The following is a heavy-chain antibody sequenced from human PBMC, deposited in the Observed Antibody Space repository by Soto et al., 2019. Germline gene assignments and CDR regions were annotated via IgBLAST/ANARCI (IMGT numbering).Heavy chain of an antibody. J-gene: IGHJ4*02. CDR3: ARGGYDILTGFLFDY. CDR2: ISSSSSYI. D-gene: IGHD3-9*01. CDR1: GFTFSSYS. Sequence: GSLRLSCAASGFTFSSYSMNWVRQAPGKGLEWVSSISSSSSYIYYADSVKGRFTISRDNAKNSLYLQMNSLRAEDTAVYYCARGGYDILTGFLFDYWGQGTLVTVSS. V-gene: IGHV3-21*01.